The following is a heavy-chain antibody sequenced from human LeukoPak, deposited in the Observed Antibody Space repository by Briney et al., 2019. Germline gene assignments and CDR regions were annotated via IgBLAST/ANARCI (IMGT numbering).Heavy chain of an antibody. Sequence: ASVKVSCKASGYTFTSYDINWVRQATGQGLEWMGWMNPNSGNTGHAQKFQGRVTMTRNTSISTAYMELSSLRSEDTAVYYCARTGSEYSGSYRYYYYYYYMDVWGKGTTVTVSS. J-gene: IGHJ6*03. CDR2: MNPNSGNT. V-gene: IGHV1-8*01. CDR3: ARTGSEYSGSYRYYYYYYYMDV. D-gene: IGHD1-26*01. CDR1: GYTFTSYD.